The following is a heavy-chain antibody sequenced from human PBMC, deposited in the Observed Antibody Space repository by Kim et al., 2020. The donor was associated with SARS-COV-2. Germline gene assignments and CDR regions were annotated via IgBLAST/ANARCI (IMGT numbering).Heavy chain of an antibody. Sequence: SVKVSCKASGGTFSSYAISWVRQAPGQGLEWMGGIIPIFGTANYAQKFQGRVTITADESTSTAYMELSSLRSEDTAVYYCARGQRYGDYAYWYFDLWGRGTLVTVSS. J-gene: IGHJ2*01. CDR1: GGTFSSYA. V-gene: IGHV1-69*13. CDR3: ARGQRYGDYAYWYFDL. CDR2: IIPIFGTA. D-gene: IGHD4-17*01.